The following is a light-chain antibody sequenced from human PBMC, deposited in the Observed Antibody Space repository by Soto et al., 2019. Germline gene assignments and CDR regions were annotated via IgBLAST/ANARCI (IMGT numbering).Light chain of an antibody. J-gene: IGLJ3*02. CDR2: RNY. CDR1: SSNIGSNF. Sequence: QAVVTQPPSASGTPGQRVTISCSGSSSNIGSNFVYWYQQVPGTAPKLLIYRNYERPSGVPDRFSASKSGTSASLAISGLRSEDEADYYCATWDDSLSGPVLFGGGTKLTVL. CDR3: ATWDDSLSGPVL. V-gene: IGLV1-47*01.